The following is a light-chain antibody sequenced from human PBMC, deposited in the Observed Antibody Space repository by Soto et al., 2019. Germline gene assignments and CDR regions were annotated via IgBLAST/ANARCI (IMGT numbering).Light chain of an antibody. CDR1: SGHSSYA. CDR3: QTWGADIHVV. Sequence: QLVLTQSPSASASLGASVKLTCTLSSGHSSYAIAWHQQQPEKGPRYLMKLNSDGSHNKGDGIPDRFSGSSSGAERYLTISSLQSEDEADYYCQTWGADIHVVFGGGTKVTVL. CDR2: LNSDGSH. V-gene: IGLV4-69*01. J-gene: IGLJ2*01.